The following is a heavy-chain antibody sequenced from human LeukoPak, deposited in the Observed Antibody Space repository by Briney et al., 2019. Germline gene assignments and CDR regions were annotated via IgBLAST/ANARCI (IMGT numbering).Heavy chain of an antibody. Sequence: PSETLSLTCTVSGGSISSYYWSWIRQPPGKGLEWIGYIYYSGSTNYNPSLKSRVTISVDTSKNQFSLKLSSVTAADTAVYYCARGFIADYFWSGYYRNDYYYGMDVWGQGTTVTVSS. D-gene: IGHD3-3*01. CDR2: IYYSGST. J-gene: IGHJ6*02. V-gene: IGHV4-59*12. CDR1: GGSISSYY. CDR3: ARGFIADYFWSGYYRNDYYYGMDV.